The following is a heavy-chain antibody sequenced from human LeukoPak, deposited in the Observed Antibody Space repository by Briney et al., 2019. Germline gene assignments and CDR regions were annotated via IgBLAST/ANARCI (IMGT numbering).Heavy chain of an antibody. CDR2: ISYDGSNK. J-gene: IGHJ4*02. CDR3: AKGSTLFVRESPLGY. CDR1: GFTFSSYG. V-gene: IGHV3-30*18. D-gene: IGHD3-10*01. Sequence: GGSLRLSCAASGFTFSSYGMHWVRQAPGKGLEWVAVISYDGSNKYYADSVKGRFTISRDNSKNTLYLQMNSLRAEDTAVYYCAKGSTLFVRESPLGYWGQGTLVTVSS.